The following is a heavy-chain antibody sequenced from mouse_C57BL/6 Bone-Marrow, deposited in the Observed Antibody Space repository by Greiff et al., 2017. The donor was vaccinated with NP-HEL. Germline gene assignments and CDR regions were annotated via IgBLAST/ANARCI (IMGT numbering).Heavy chain of an antibody. CDR2: INPGSGGT. J-gene: IGHJ3*01. CDR3: AREGDGYYGFAY. V-gene: IGHV1-54*01. CDR1: GYAFTNYL. Sequence: VQLQQSGAELVRPGTSVKVSCKASGYAFTNYLIEWVKQRPGQGLEWIGVINPGSGGTNYNEKFKGKATLTADKSSSTAYMQLSSMTSEDSECYFCAREGDGYYGFAYWGKGTLVTVSA. D-gene: IGHD2-3*01.